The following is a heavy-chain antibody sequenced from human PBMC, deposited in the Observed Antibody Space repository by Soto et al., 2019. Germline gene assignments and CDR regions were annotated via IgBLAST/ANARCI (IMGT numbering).Heavy chain of an antibody. CDR3: ARDRSHSSAYWWLDY. D-gene: IGHD3-22*01. CDR2: ILPLFATA. J-gene: IGHJ4*02. CDR1: GGTFGGYG. Sequence: GASVKVSCKASGGTFGGYGLSWVRQAPGQGLEWMGGILPLFATANYAQKFQGRVTITADESTSAAYLELHSLRSEDTAMYYCARDRSHSSAYWWLDYWGQGTQVTVSS. V-gene: IGHV1-69*13.